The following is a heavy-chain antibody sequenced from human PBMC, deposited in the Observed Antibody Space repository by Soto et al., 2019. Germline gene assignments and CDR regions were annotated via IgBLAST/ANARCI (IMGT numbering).Heavy chain of an antibody. J-gene: IGHJ6*03. D-gene: IGHD3-3*01. CDR1: GFPFSDYY. Sequence: PGGSLRLSCAASGFPFSDYYMSWIRQAPGKGLEWVSYISSSGSTIYYADSVKGRFTISRDNAKNSLYLQMNSLRAEDTAVYYCARADYDFFLTAWNLDYGIPMDVWGKGTTVTVSS. CDR2: ISSSGSTI. V-gene: IGHV3-11*01. CDR3: ARADYDFFLTAWNLDYGIPMDV.